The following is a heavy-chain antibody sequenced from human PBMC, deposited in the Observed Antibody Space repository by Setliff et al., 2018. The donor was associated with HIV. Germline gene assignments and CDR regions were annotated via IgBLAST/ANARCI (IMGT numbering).Heavy chain of an antibody. D-gene: IGHD3-22*01. CDR2: IYYTGSP. CDR1: GDSISSSIYY. J-gene: IGHJ2*01. V-gene: IGHV4-39*07. Sequence: SETLSLTCTVSGDSISSSIYYWGWVRQPPGKGLEWIGGIYYTGSPFYNPSLKSRVTISVDTSNNQFSLKLSSVTAADTAVYYCARRDRSGFYYWYFDLWGRGTLVTV. CDR3: ARRDRSGFYYWYFDL.